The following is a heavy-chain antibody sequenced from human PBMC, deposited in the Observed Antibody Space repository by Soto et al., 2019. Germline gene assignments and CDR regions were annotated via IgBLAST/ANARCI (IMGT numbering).Heavy chain of an antibody. Sequence: SATLSLTCAVYGGSFSGYYWSWIRQPPGKELEWIGEINYGGSTNYNPSLRSRVTISVDTSKNQFFLMLSSVTAADMAAYYCARGSGVLRYFDWVSPGSYYYYMDVWGKGTTVTVSS. CDR1: GGSFSGYY. CDR3: ARGSGVLRYFDWVSPGSYYYYMDV. V-gene: IGHV4-34*01. CDR2: INYGGST. D-gene: IGHD3-9*01. J-gene: IGHJ6*03.